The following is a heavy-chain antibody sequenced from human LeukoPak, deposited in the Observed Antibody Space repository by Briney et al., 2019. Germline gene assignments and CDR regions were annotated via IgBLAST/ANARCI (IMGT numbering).Heavy chain of an antibody. V-gene: IGHV1-18*01. D-gene: IGHD5-24*01. J-gene: IGHJ4*02. CDR1: GYTFTNYG. Sequence: ASVKVSCKASGYTFTNYGITWVRQAPGQGLEWMGRISGYQGSTKYAQNFQGRVTMTIDTSTSTAYMDLRSLRSDDTAIYFCARSDLGTITAGPFNWGQGTLVAVSS. CDR3: ARSDLGTITAGPFN. CDR2: ISGYQGST.